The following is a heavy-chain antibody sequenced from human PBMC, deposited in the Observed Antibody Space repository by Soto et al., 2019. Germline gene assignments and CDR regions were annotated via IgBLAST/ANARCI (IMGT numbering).Heavy chain of an antibody. D-gene: IGHD6-19*01. CDR3: ASRQVVAGTNDYYYGMDV. V-gene: IGHV1-2*02. CDR1: GYTFTRYY. CDR2: INPTSGGT. J-gene: IGHJ6*02. Sequence: ASVEGSCKASGYTFTRYYMHWVRQAPGQWLEWMGWINPTSGGTKYSQKFQGRVTIIRDTAASTAYMELSSLRSEDTAVYYCASRQVVAGTNDYYYGMDVWGQGTTVTVSS.